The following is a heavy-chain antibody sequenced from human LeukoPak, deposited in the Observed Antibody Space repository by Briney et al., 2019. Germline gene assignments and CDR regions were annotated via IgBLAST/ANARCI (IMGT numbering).Heavy chain of an antibody. V-gene: IGHV6-1*01. J-gene: IGHJ5*01. Sequence: SQTLSLTCAVSGDSVSTNSATWTWLRQSPSRGLEWLGRTYYRSKWSNDYAVSMKSRITIDPDTSKNQFSLQLNSVTPEDTAVYYCARLVGASWFDSWGQGTLVTVSS. CDR3: ARLVGASWFDS. CDR2: TYYRSKWSN. D-gene: IGHD1-26*01. CDR1: GDSVSTNSAT.